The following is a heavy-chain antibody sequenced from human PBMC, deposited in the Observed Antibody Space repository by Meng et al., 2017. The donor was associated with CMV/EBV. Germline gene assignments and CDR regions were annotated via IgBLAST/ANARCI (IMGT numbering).Heavy chain of an antibody. Sequence: SETLSLTCAVYGGSFSGYYWSWIRQPPGKGLEWIGEINHSGSTNYNPSLKSRVTISVDTSKNQFSPKLSSVTAADTAVYYCARGLREFYYYYGMDVWGQGTTVTVSS. V-gene: IGHV4-34*01. CDR2: INHSGST. J-gene: IGHJ6*02. D-gene: IGHD3-10*01. CDR3: ARGLREFYYYYGMDV. CDR1: GGSFSGYY.